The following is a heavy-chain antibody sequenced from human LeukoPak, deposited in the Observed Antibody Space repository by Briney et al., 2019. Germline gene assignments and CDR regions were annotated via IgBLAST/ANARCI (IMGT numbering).Heavy chain of an antibody. J-gene: IGHJ4*02. V-gene: IGHV4-59*01. CDR2: IYYSGST. D-gene: IGHD6-6*01. CDR1: GGSISSYY. CDR3: ARAGSIAATPWDY. Sequence: PSETLSLTCTVSGGSISSYYWSWIRQPPGKGPEWIGYIYYSGSTNYNPSLKSRVTISVDTSKNQFSLKLSSVTAADTAVYYCARAGSIAATPWDYWGQGTLVTVSS.